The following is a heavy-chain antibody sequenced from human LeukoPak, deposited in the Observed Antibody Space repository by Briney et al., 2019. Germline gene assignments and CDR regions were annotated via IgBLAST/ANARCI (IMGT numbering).Heavy chain of an antibody. J-gene: IGHJ4*02. D-gene: IGHD2/OR15-2a*01. V-gene: IGHV3-48*02. CDR2: ISSSSSAI. CDR1: GFTFSYYR. CDR3: VGLMGRSLPEYYFDY. Sequence: GGSLRLSCAASGFTFSYYRMNWVRQAPGKGLEWVSDISSSSSAIYYADSVKGRFTISRDNGKKSLYLQMNSLRDEDTAEYYCVGLMGRSLPEYYFDYWGQGTLVTVSS.